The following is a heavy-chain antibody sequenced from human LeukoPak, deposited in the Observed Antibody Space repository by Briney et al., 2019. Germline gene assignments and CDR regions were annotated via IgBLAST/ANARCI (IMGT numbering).Heavy chain of an antibody. J-gene: IGHJ4*02. CDR2: MSSDGNAM. CDR1: GVTFTAYL. Sequence: PGGSLRLSCAASGVTFTAYLIHWVRQAPGKGLEWEAVMSSDGNAMFYADSVKGRFTISRDNSKNTLYLQMNSLRAEDTAVYYCVRESEYYFDHSASFDYWGQGTLVTVSS. V-gene: IGHV3-30-3*01. D-gene: IGHD3-22*01. CDR3: VRESEYYFDHSASFDY.